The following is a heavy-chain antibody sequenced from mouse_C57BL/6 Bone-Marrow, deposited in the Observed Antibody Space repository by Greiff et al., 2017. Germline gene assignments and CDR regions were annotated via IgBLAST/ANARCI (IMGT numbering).Heavy chain of an antibody. D-gene: IGHD1-1*01. J-gene: IGHJ2*01. CDR1: GYTFTGYW. CDR3: ARRYYGSTQVPYFDY. V-gene: IGHV1-9*01. CDR2: ILPGSGST. Sequence: VQLQQSGAELMKPGASVKLSCKATGYTFTGYWIEWVKQRPGHGLEWIGEILPGSGSTNYTEKFKGKATLPADTSSNTAYMQLSSLTTEDSAIYYCARRYYGSTQVPYFDYWGQGTTLTVSS.